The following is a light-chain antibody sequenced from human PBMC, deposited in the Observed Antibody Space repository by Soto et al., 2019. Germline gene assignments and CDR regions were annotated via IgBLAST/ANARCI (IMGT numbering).Light chain of an antibody. V-gene: IGLV2-14*01. J-gene: IGLJ3*02. CDR3: SSYTLRNTLVL. CDR1: SSDVGGYNF. CDR2: EVS. Sequence: QSVLTQPASVSGSPGQSITISCTGTSSDVGGYNFVSWYQQHPGKAPRLIIYEVSSRPSGVSYRFSGSKSGNTASLTISGLQAEGEADYYCSSYTLRNTLVLFGGATKVTVL.